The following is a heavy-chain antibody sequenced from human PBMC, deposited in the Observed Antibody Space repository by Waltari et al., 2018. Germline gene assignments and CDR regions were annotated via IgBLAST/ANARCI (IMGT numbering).Heavy chain of an antibody. CDR2: IYYSGST. Sequence: QLQLQESGPGLVKPSETLSLTCTVSGGSISSSSYYWGWIRQPPGQGLEWIGSIYYSGSTYYNPSLKSRVTISVDTSKNQFSLKLSSVTAADTAVYYCARHGAGNSWYPRRDYFDYWGQGTLVTVSS. V-gene: IGHV4-39*01. CDR1: GGSISSSSYY. CDR3: ARHGAGNSWYPRRDYFDY. J-gene: IGHJ4*02. D-gene: IGHD6-13*01.